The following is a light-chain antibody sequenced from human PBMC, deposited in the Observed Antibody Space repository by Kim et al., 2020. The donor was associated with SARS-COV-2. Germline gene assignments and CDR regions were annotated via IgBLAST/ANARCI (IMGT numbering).Light chain of an antibody. V-gene: IGLV10-54*04. CDR1: SSNVGNQG. CDR2: RNK. Sequence: QAGLTQPPSVSKGLRQTATLTCTGNSSNVGNQGAAWLQQHQGHPPKLLSYRNKNRPSGISERFSASRSENTASLTITGLQPEDEADYYCSAWDSSLSTWVFGGGTKLTV. CDR3: SAWDSSLSTWV. J-gene: IGLJ3*02.